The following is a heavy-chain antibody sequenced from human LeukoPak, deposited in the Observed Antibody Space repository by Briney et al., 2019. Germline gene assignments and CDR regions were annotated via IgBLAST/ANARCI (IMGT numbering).Heavy chain of an antibody. CDR2: ENQDGSEI. J-gene: IGHJ5*01. V-gene: IGHV3-7*03. CDR1: GFFFNSYW. Sequence: HPGGSLRLSCVTSGFFFNSYWMSWVRQAPGKGLEWVANENQDGSEIYYVDSVKGRFIISRDNAKNSLYLQMSSLRVKDTAVYYCARGRDVDSWGQGTLVTVSS. CDR3: ARGRDVDS.